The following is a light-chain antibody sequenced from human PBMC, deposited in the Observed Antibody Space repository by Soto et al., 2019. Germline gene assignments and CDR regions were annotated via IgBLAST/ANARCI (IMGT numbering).Light chain of an antibody. Sequence: QSVLTQPPSASGTPGQRVTISCSGSSSNIGSHVVYWYQQLAGTAPKLLMYNNNQRPSGVPDRFSGSKSGTSASLAISGLQSEDEADYYCAVWVDSLDGWVSGGGTKLTVL. V-gene: IGLV1-44*01. J-gene: IGLJ3*02. CDR3: AVWVDSLDGWV. CDR1: SSNIGSHV. CDR2: NNN.